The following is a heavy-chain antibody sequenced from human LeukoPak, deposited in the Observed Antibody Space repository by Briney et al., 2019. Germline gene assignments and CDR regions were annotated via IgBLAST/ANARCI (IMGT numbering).Heavy chain of an antibody. CDR2: INPNSGGT. J-gene: IGHJ4*02. CDR1: GYTFTGYY. CDR3: ARGASGNGGLYYFDY. V-gene: IGHV1-2*06. D-gene: IGHD4-23*01. Sequence: ASVKVSCKASGYTFTGYYMHWVRQAPGQGLEWMGRINPNSGGTNYAQKFQGRVTMTRNTSISTAYMELSSLRSEDTAVYYCARGASGNGGLYYFDYWGQGTLVTVSS.